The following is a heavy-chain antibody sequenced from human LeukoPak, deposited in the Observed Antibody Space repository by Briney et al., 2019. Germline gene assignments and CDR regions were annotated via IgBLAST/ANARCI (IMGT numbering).Heavy chain of an antibody. Sequence: ASVKVSCKASGGTFSSYAISWVRQAPGQGLEWMGGIIPIFGTANYAQKFQGRVTITTDESTSTAYMELSSLRSEDTAVYYCARGVDERYYYDSSGYGDAFDICVQGTMLTVSS. V-gene: IGHV1-69*05. J-gene: IGHJ3*02. D-gene: IGHD3-22*01. CDR1: GGTFSSYA. CDR3: ARGVDERYYYDSSGYGDAFDI. CDR2: IIPIFGTA.